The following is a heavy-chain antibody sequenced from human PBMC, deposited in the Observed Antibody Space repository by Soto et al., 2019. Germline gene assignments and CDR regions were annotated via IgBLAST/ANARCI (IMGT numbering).Heavy chain of an antibody. J-gene: IGHJ4*02. V-gene: IGHV3-23*01. CDR1: GFTFSGYA. CDR2: ISGSGGST. Sequence: GGSLRLSCAASGFTFSGYAMSWVRQAPGKGLEWVSAISGSGGSTYYADSVKGRFTISRDNSKNTLYLQMNSLRAEDTAVYYCAKESKFLWFGELLGAGEGYWGQGTLVTVSS. CDR3: AKESKFLWFGELLGAGEGY. D-gene: IGHD3-10*01.